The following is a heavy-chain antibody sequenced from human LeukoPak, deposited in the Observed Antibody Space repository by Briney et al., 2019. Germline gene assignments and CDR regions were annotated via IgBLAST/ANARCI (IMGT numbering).Heavy chain of an antibody. CDR2: ISSSGSTI. Sequence: GGSLRLPCAASGFTFSSYEMNWVRQAPGKGREWGSYISSSGSTIYYADSVKGRFTISRDNAKNSLYLQMNSLRAEDTAVYYCARGASWSDYWGQGTLVTVSS. D-gene: IGHD6-13*01. V-gene: IGHV3-48*03. CDR1: GFTFSSYE. J-gene: IGHJ4*02. CDR3: ARGASWSDY.